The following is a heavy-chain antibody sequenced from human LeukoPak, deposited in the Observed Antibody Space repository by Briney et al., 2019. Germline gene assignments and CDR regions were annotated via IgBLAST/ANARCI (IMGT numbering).Heavy chain of an antibody. CDR1: GLTFSNYA. CDR2: ITAGGGT. V-gene: IGHV3-23*01. J-gene: IGHJ3*01. D-gene: IGHD4-17*01. Sequence: GGSLRLSCAASGLTFSNYAMTWVRQAPGKGLEWVSSITAGGGTSYTDPVKGRFTVYRDNSKNTLYLQMNSLRAGDTALYYCAKDPNGDYVGAFDSWGQGTMVTVSS. CDR3: AKDPNGDYVGAFDS.